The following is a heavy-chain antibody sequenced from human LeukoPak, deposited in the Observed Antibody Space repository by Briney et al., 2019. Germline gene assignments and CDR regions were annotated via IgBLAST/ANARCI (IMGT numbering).Heavy chain of an antibody. Sequence: GGSLRLSCAASGFSFDTYAMHWVRQAPGKGLEWVANINQDGSEKYYVDSVKGRFTISRDNAKNSLYLQMNSLGTEDTALYYCARSRSLHDYWGQGTLVTVSS. J-gene: IGHJ4*02. CDR1: GFSFDTYA. CDR3: ARSRSLHDY. V-gene: IGHV3-7*01. CDR2: INQDGSEK.